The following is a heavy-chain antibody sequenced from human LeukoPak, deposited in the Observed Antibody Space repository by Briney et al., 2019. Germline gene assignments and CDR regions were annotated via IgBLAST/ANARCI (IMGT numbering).Heavy chain of an antibody. D-gene: IGHD3-3*01. CDR2: INPSGGST. V-gene: IGHV1-46*03. CDR1: GYTFTSYY. J-gene: IGHJ5*02. Sequence: ASVKVSCKASGYTFTSYYMHWVRQAPGQGLEWMGIINPSGGSTSYAQKFQGRVTMTRDTSTSTVYMVLSSLRSEDTAVYYCAGLEWPYSFDPWGQGTLVTVSS. CDR3: AGLEWPYSFDP.